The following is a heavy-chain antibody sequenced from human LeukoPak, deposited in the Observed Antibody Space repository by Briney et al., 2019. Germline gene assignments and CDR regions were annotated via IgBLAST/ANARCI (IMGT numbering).Heavy chain of an antibody. CDR2: ISGSGGST. CDR3: AKGPHLGSGYHPDY. V-gene: IGHV3-23*01. D-gene: IGHD3-3*02. CDR1: GFTVSSYG. Sequence: GGSLRLSCAASGFTVSSYGMTWVRQAPGKGPEWVSLISGSGGSTYYADSVKGRFTISRDNSKNTLYLQMNSLRAEDTAVYYCAKGPHLGSGYHPDYWGQGTLVTVSS. J-gene: IGHJ4*02.